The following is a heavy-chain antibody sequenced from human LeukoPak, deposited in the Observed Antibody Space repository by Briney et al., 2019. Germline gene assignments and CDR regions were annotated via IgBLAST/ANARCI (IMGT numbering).Heavy chain of an antibody. Sequence: PGGSLRLSCAASGFTFSSYGMNWVRQAPGKGLEWVSSISSSSSYIYYADSVKGRFTISRDNAKNSLYLQMNSLRAEDTAVYYCARDPDYYDSSGYYVKVNTVFDYWGQGTLVTVSS. CDR2: ISSSSSYI. CDR1: GFTFSSYG. V-gene: IGHV3-21*01. D-gene: IGHD3-22*01. CDR3: ARDPDYYDSSGYYVKVNTVFDY. J-gene: IGHJ4*02.